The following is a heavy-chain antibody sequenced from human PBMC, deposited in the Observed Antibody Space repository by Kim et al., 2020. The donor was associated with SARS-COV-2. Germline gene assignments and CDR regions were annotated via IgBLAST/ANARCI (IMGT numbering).Heavy chain of an antibody. V-gene: IGHV3-74*01. J-gene: IGHJ3*02. CDR2: INSDGSST. CDR3: ARLHYYGSGSEGDAFDI. CDR1: GFTFSSYW. Sequence: GGSLRLSCAASGFTFSSYWMHWVRQSPGKGLVWVSRINSDGSSTSYADSVKGRFTISRDNAKNTLYLQMNSLRAEDTAVYYCARLHYYGSGSEGDAFDIWGQGTMVTVSS. D-gene: IGHD3-10*01.